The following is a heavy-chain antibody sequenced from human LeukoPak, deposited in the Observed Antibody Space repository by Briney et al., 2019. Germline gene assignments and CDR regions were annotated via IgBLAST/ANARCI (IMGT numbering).Heavy chain of an antibody. CDR3: ATYSSLNRREFQY. D-gene: IGHD3-22*01. J-gene: IGHJ1*01. CDR2: INWNSGGI. Sequence: PGGSLRLSCTASGFTFDDYAMHWVRQAPGKGLEWVSGINWNSGGIAYADSVKGRFTISRDNAKNSLYLQMNSLRAEDTAVYYCATYSSLNRREFQYWGQGTLLTVSS. V-gene: IGHV3-9*01. CDR1: GFTFDDYA.